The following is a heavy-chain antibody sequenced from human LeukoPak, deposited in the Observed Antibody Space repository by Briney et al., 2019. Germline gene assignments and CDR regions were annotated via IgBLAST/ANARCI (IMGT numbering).Heavy chain of an antibody. CDR1: GGSITSGTYY. Sequence: PSETLSVTCAVSGGSITSGTYYWSWLRQPAGKGLEWIGRIYSTGSTNYNPSLKNRVSISLDRSRTQFSLTLTSVTAADTAMYYCARGVGSSESNWFDPWGQGTLATVSS. J-gene: IGHJ5*02. D-gene: IGHD1-26*01. V-gene: IGHV4-61*02. CDR3: ARGVGSSESNWFDP. CDR2: IYSTGST.